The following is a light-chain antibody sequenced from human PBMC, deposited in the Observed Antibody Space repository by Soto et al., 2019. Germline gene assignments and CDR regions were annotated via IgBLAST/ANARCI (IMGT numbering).Light chain of an antibody. V-gene: IGKV3-15*01. CDR3: QSYNDWPFT. CDR2: GAS. CDR1: ESLSTY. Sequence: EIVMTQSPATLSVSPGERVTLSCRASESLSTYLAWYQQKPGQAPRFLIYGASTKATGIPARFSGSGSATDFTLTISSLQSEDFAVYYCQSYNDWPFTFGQGTKLEI. J-gene: IGKJ2*01.